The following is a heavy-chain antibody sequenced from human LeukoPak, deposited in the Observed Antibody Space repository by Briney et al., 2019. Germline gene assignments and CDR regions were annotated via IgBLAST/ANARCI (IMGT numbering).Heavy chain of an antibody. V-gene: IGHV3-30*04. J-gene: IGHJ4*02. Sequence: GGSLRLSCGASGLTLSSYAMDWVRQAPGKGVEWVAVISYDGSNKYYADSVKGRFTISRDNSKNTLYLQMNSLRAEDTAVYYCARDTRGECDYWGQGTLVTVSS. CDR2: ISYDGSNK. CDR3: ARDTRGECDY. CDR1: GLTLSSYA. D-gene: IGHD3-3*01.